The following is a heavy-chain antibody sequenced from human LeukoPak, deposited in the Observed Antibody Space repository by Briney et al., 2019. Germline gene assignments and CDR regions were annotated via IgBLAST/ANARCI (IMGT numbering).Heavy chain of an antibody. CDR3: ARVGDGYNHYYYYYMDV. J-gene: IGHJ6*03. CDR2: ISSSSSYI. V-gene: IGHV3-21*01. Sequence: GGSLRLSCAASGFTFSSYSMNWVRQAPGKGLEWVSSISSSSSYIYYADSVKGRFTISRDNAKNSLYLQMNSLRAEDTAVYYCARVGDGYNHYYYYYMDVWGKGTTVTVSS. CDR1: GFTFSSYS. D-gene: IGHD5-24*01.